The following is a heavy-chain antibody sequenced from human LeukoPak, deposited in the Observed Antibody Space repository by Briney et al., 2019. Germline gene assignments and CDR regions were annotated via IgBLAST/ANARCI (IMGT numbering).Heavy chain of an antibody. D-gene: IGHD3-9*01. CDR2: IYPDDSGT. CDR1: GYTFTTYW. V-gene: IGHV5-51*01. J-gene: IGHJ3*02. CDR3: ARRYYDILTGDDAFDI. Sequence: GESLKISCEGSGYTFTTYWIAWVRQVSGKGLEWMGVIYPDDSGTHYSPSFQGQVTLSVDKSISTAYLQWSSLKASDTAMYYCARRYYDILTGDDAFDIWGQGTMVTVSS.